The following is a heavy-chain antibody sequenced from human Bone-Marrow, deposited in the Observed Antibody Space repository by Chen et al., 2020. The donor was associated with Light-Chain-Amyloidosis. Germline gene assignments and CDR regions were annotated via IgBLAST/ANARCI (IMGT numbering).Heavy chain of an antibody. CDR1: GGSISSRSYY. CDR2: FLHSGRT. V-gene: IGHV4-39*01. J-gene: IGHJ4*02. D-gene: IGHD3-10*01. Sequence: QVQLQESGPGLVKPWETLSLSCTISGGSISSRSYYWGWVRQPPGEGLERIGSFLHSGRTSYNPALQSRGTISVDTSKSQVSLRLSSVTAADTAVYYCARQSGGLPDIWGQGTLVTVSS. CDR3: ARQSGGLPDI.